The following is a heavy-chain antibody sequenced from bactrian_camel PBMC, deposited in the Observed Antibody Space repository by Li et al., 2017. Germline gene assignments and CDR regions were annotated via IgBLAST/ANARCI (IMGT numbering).Heavy chain of an antibody. Sequence: DVQLVESGGDLVQPGGSLRLSCAASGFTFSSSAMSWVRRAPGKGLEWVSAVNIGGRGTDYSESVKGRFTISRDNAKNTLYLQLNSLKTEDTAMYYCAKLGTRWSEFPYWGQGTQVTVST. D-gene: IGHD5*01. CDR2: VNIGGRGT. CDR1: GFTFSSSA. V-gene: IGHV3S31*01. J-gene: IGHJ4*01. CDR3: AKLGTRWSEFPY.